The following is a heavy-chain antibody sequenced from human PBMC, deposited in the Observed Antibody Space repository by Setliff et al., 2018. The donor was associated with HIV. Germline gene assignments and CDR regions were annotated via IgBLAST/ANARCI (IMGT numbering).Heavy chain of an antibody. J-gene: IGHJ4*02. V-gene: IGHV4-39*01. Sequence: SETLSLTCTVSGDSISSSGPGYYWGWVRQPLGGGLEWIGSVYYSGSTHYNPSLRSRVSISVDASKNQVSLRLTSVTAADTAVYFCARTQPDTIFGVVIFDHWGQGKMVTVSS. CDR3: ARTQPDTIFGVVIFDH. D-gene: IGHD3-3*01. CDR1: GDSISSSGPGYY. CDR2: VYYSGST.